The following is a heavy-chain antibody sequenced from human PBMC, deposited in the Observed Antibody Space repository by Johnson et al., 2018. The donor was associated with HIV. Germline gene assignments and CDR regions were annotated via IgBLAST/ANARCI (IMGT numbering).Heavy chain of an antibody. D-gene: IGHD5-18*01. V-gene: IGHV3-49*04. CDR2: IRSKAYGGTT. J-gene: IGHJ3*02. CDR1: GFTFGDYA. Sequence: VQLVESGGGLVKPGGSLRLSCTASGFTFGDYAMSWVRQAPGKGLEWVGFIRSKAYGGTTEYAASVKGRFTISRDDSKSIAYLQMNSLRAEDTAVYYCAKSLLRTGPWIQLWLGAFDIWGQGTMVTVSS. CDR3: AKSLLRTGPWIQLWLGAFDI.